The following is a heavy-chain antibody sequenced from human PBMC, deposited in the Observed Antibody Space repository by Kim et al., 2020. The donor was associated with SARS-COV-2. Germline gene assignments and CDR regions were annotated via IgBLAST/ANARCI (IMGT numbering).Heavy chain of an antibody. J-gene: IGHJ4*02. Sequence: ASVKVSCKTSGYPFTRSALHWVRQAPGQGLELMGWINTKTGKPTYAQGFTGRFVFSLDTSVSTANLEISGLKTEDSAVYFCAKDSGHDYYFDHWGQGALVTVSS. D-gene: IGHD3-10*01. CDR3: AKDSGHDYYFDH. CDR1: GYPFTRSA. V-gene: IGHV7-4-1*02. CDR2: INTKTGKP.